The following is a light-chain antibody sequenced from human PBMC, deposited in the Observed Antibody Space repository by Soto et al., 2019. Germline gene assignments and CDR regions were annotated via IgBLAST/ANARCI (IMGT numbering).Light chain of an antibody. V-gene: IGKV3-11*01. CDR3: QQHINWPLT. J-gene: IGKJ4*01. CDR2: EES. Sequence: DIVLTQSPATLSLSPGERATLSCRASQTVSSSLAWYQQKPGQAPRLLIYEESNRATGIPARFSGSGSGADFTLTISSLEPGDFALYYCQQHINWPLTFGGGTKV. CDR1: QTVSSS.